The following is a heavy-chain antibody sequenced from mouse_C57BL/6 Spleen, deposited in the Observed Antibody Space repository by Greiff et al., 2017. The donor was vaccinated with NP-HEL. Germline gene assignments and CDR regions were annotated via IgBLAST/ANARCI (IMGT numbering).Heavy chain of an antibody. CDR1: GFTFSSYA. Sequence: EVHLVESGEGLVKPGGSLKLSCAASGFTFSSYAMSWVRQTPEKRLEWVAYISSGGDYIYYADTVKGRFTISRDNARNTLYLQMSSRKSEDTAMYYCTRDDGHSNYENYYAMDYWGQGTSVTVSS. D-gene: IGHD2-5*01. CDR3: TRDDGHSNYENYYAMDY. J-gene: IGHJ4*01. CDR2: ISSGGDYI. V-gene: IGHV5-9-1*02.